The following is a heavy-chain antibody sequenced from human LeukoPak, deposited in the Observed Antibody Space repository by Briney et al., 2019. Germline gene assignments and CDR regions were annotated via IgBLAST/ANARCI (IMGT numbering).Heavy chain of an antibody. CDR2: INPNSGGT. V-gene: IGHV1-2*02. Sequence: APVKVSCKASGYTFTGYYMHWVRQAPGQGPECMGCINPNSGGTNYAQKFQGRVTMTRDTSISTAYMELSRLRSDDTAVYYCARVVVVAPRGYGMDVWGQGTTVTVSS. CDR1: GYTFTGYY. CDR3: ARVVVVAPRGYGMDV. J-gene: IGHJ6*02. D-gene: IGHD2-15*01.